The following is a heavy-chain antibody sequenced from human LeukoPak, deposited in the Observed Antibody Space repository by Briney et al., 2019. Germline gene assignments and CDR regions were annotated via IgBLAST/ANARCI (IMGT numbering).Heavy chain of an antibody. D-gene: IGHD6-19*01. CDR1: GFTFSSYA. CDR2: ISYDESNK. V-gene: IGHV3-30-3*01. CDR3: ARDIAVAGFDY. J-gene: IGHJ4*02. Sequence: GRSLRLSCAASGFTFSSYAMHWVRQAPGKGLEWVAVISYDESNKYYADSVKGRFTISRDNSKNTLFLQMNSLRAEDTAVYYCARDIAVAGFDYWGQGTLVTVSS.